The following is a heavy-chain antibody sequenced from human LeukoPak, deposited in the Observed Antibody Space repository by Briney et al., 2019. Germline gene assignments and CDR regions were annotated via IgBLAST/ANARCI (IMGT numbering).Heavy chain of an antibody. CDR1: GGSISSGSYY. D-gene: IGHD3-22*01. J-gene: IGHJ4*02. CDR2: IYTSGST. V-gene: IGHV4-61*02. CDR3: ARDSEWLLLSGLDY. Sequence: SQTLSLTCTVSGGSISSGSYYWSWIRQPAGKGLEWIGRIYTSGSTNYNPSLKSRVTISVDTSKNQFSVKLSSVTAADTAVHYCARDSEWLLLSGLDYWGQGTLVTVSS.